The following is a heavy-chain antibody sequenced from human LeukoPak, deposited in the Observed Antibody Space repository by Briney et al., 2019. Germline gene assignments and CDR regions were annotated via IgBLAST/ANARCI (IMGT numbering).Heavy chain of an antibody. Sequence: SSETLSLTCAVYGGSFSGYYWSWIRQPPGKGLEWIGEINHSGSTNYNPSLKSRVTISVDTSKNQFSLKLSSVTAADTAVYYCARGRPGYYGSGSYSDYWGQGTLVTVSS. J-gene: IGHJ4*02. D-gene: IGHD3-10*01. CDR2: INHSGST. V-gene: IGHV4-34*01. CDR1: GGSFSGYY. CDR3: ARGRPGYYGSGSYSDY.